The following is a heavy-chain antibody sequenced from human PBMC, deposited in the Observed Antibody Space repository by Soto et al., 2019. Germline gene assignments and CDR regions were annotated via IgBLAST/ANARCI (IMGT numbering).Heavy chain of an antibody. D-gene: IGHD6-13*01. V-gene: IGHV1-3*01. J-gene: IGHJ4*02. Sequence: ASVKVSCKASGYTFTSYAMHWVRQAPGQRLEWMGWINAGNGNTKYSQKFQGRVTITRDTSASTAYMELSSLRSEDTAVYYCARENAEQQLAEYYFDYWGQGTLVTVS. CDR2: INAGNGNT. CDR3: ARENAEQQLAEYYFDY. CDR1: GYTFTSYA.